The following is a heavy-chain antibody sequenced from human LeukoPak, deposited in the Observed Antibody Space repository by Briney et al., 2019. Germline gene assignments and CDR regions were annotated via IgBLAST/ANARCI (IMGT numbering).Heavy chain of an antibody. J-gene: IGHJ4*02. Sequence: GASVKVSCKASGYTFTSYGISWVRQAPGQGLEWMGWISAYNGNTNYAQKLQGRVTMTTDTSTSTAYMELRSLRSDDTAAYYCARDRGYDFWSGYHGYFDYWGQGTLVTVSS. D-gene: IGHD3-3*01. V-gene: IGHV1-18*01. CDR2: ISAYNGNT. CDR3: ARDRGYDFWSGYHGYFDY. CDR1: GYTFTSYG.